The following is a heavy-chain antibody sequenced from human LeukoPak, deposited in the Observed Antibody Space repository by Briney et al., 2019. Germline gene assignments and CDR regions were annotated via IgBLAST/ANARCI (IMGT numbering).Heavy chain of an antibody. CDR1: GCRFSRYW. D-gene: IGHD1-1*01. J-gene: IGHJ4*02. Sequence: GESLKISCKGSGCRFSRYWIGWVRQMPGKGLEWMGIIYPGDSDIRYSPSFQGQVTISADKSISTVYLQWSSLKASDTAMYYCARPDPNWYYFDYWGQGTLVTVSS. CDR3: ARPDPNWYYFDY. V-gene: IGHV5-51*01. CDR2: IYPGDSDI.